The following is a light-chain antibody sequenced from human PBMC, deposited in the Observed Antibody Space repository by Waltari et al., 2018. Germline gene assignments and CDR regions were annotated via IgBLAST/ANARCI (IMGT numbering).Light chain of an antibody. CDR1: QSVNTY. Sequence: EIVLTQSPATLSVSPGERPTLSCRASQSVNTYLPWYQQKPGQAPRILISGAFSRATGISARFSGSGSGTDFTLTISSLEFADSAVYYCQQYYKWPLTFGGGTKMEIK. CDR3: QQYYKWPLT. J-gene: IGKJ4*01. CDR2: GAF. V-gene: IGKV3-15*01.